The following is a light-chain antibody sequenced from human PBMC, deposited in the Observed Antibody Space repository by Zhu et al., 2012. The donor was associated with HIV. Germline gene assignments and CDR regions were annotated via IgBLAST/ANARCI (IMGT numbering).Light chain of an antibody. CDR1: QSVSTY. Sequence: IVLTQSPVTLSLSPGERATVSCRASQSVSTYLAWYQQKPGQAPRLLIFGASNRATGIPDRFSGSGSGTDFTLTISRLEPEDSAVYYCQQYLTLITFGQGTRVEIK. CDR3: QQYLTLIT. V-gene: IGKV3-20*01. CDR2: GAS. J-gene: IGKJ5*01.